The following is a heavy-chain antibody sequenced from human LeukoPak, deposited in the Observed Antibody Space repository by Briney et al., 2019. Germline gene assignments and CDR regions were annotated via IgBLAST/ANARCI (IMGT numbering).Heavy chain of an antibody. V-gene: IGHV3-74*01. J-gene: IGHJ4*02. Sequence: GGSLRLSCAASGFTFSSYWMHWVRQAPGKGLVWVSRINSDGNITTYADSVNGRSTIFRNNANNTLYLQMNSLSGGDTAVYFCVREYTSSSGRAFDYWGQGTLVTVTS. D-gene: IGHD6-6*01. CDR3: VREYTSSSGRAFDY. CDR1: GFTFSSYW. CDR2: INSDGNIT.